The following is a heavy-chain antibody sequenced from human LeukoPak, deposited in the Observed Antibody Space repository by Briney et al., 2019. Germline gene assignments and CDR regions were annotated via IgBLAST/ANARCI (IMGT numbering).Heavy chain of an antibody. CDR2: INEDGSEK. CDR3: ARGETMDV. CDR1: GFTFSDHY. V-gene: IGHV3-7*01. J-gene: IGHJ6*03. Sequence: GGSLRLSCAASGFTFSDHYMDWVRQAPGKGPEWVANINEDGSEKHYVGSVRGRFTISRDNADNSLHLQMNSLRPEDMAVYYCARGETMDVWGKGTTVTVSS. D-gene: IGHD5-24*01.